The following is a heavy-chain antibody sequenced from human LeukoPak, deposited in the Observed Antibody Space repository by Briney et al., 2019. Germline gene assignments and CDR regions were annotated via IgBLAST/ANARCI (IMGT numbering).Heavy chain of an antibody. J-gene: IGHJ4*02. CDR3: ARAYCGGDCHFDY. Sequence: GGSLRLSCAASGFTFSNYWMHWVRQAPGKGLVWVSYIKGDGSSTNYADSVKGRFTISRDNAKHTLYLQMDSLRAEDMAMYYCARAYCGGDCHFDYWGQGTLVTVSS. CDR2: IKGDGSST. D-gene: IGHD2-21*02. CDR1: GFTFSNYW. V-gene: IGHV3-74*01.